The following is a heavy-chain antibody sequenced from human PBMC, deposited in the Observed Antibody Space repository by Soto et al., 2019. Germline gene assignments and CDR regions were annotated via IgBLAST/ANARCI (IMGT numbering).Heavy chain of an antibody. Sequence: GGSLRLSCAASGFTFSSYGMHWVRQAPGKGLEWVAVIWYDGSNKYYADSVKGRFTISRDNSKNTLYLQMNSLRAEDTAVYYCARDSRDFWSGYSYYYGMDVWGQGTTVTVSS. CDR2: IWYDGSNK. J-gene: IGHJ6*02. D-gene: IGHD3-3*01. CDR3: ARDSRDFWSGYSYYYGMDV. CDR1: GFTFSSYG. V-gene: IGHV3-33*01.